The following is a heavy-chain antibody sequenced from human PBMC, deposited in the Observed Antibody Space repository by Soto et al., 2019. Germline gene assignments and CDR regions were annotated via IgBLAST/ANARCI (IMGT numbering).Heavy chain of an antibody. CDR3: ARVEAPLIHSDHYYYGMDV. V-gene: IGHV3-33*01. Sequence: QVQLVESGGGVVRPGRSLRLACEASGFSFSTYGMHWVRQAPGKGLQWVAVIWYDGTNTYYADSVKGRFNISRDNSKDTLYLEMNNLRAEDTAVYYCARVEAPLIHSDHYYYGMDVWGQGTTVTVSS. CDR1: GFSFSTYG. CDR2: IWYDGTNT. D-gene: IGHD5-18*01. J-gene: IGHJ6*02.